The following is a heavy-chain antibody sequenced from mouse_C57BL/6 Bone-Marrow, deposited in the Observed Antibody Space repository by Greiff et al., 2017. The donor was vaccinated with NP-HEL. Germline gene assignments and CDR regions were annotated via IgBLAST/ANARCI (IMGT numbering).Heavy chain of an antibody. D-gene: IGHD1-1*01. V-gene: IGHV14-4*01. Sequence: EVQLKQSGAELVRPGASVKLSCTASGFNIKDDYMHWVKQRPEQGPEWIGWIDPENGDTEYASKFQGKATITADTSSNTAYLQLSSLTSEDTAVYYCTTVITTDDYWGQGTTLTVSS. CDR1: GFNIKDDY. CDR2: IDPENGDT. CDR3: TTVITTDDY. J-gene: IGHJ2*01.